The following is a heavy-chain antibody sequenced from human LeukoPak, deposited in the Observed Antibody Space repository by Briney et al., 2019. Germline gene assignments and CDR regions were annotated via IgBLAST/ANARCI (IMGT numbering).Heavy chain of an antibody. D-gene: IGHD3-10*01. Sequence: PGGSLRLSCVASGFTFSTFAMIWVRQPPGKGLEWVSAISGSGGSTYYADSVKGRFTISRDNSKNTLYLQMNSLRAEDTAVYYCAKTLWFGELFDYWGQGTLVTVSS. CDR1: GFTFSTFA. CDR3: AKTLWFGELFDY. CDR2: ISGSGGST. J-gene: IGHJ4*02. V-gene: IGHV3-23*01.